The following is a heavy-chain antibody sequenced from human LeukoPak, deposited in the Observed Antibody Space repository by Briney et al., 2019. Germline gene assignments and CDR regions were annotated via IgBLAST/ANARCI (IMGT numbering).Heavy chain of an antibody. D-gene: IGHD3-16*01. CDR2: INHRGST. Sequence: PSETLSLTCAVYGGSFSGYYWSWIRQPPGKGLEWIGEINHRGSTNYNPSLKSRVTISGDTSKNQFSLKLNSVTAADTAVYYCARHAYFGFEYWGQGTLVTVSS. J-gene: IGHJ4*02. V-gene: IGHV4-34*01. CDR3: ARHAYFGFEY. CDR1: GGSFSGYY.